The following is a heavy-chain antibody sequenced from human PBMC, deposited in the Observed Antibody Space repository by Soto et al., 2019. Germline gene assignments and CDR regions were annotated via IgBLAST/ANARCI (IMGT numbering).Heavy chain of an antibody. J-gene: IGHJ6*02. CDR3: ARDYYGMDV. CDR1: CGSISSGGYS. CDR2: TYQSGSA. V-gene: IGHV4-30-2*06. Sequence: SETLSLTCTVSCGSISSGGYSWTWIRQSPGKGLEWIGYTYQSGSAYYNPSLKSRVTISVDRSKNQFSLNLTSVTAADTAVYYCARDYYGMDVWGQGTTVTVS.